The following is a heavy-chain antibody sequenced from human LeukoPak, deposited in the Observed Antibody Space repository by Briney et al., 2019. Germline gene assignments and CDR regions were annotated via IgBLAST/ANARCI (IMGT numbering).Heavy chain of an antibody. V-gene: IGHV1-2*02. CDR2: VNPNTGGT. CDR1: GFTFTGYY. J-gene: IGHJ4*02. D-gene: IGHD4-23*01. CDR3: ARDSYGGNWSLGY. Sequence: ASMKLPCKASGFTFTGYYFHWVRQAPGQGLEWMGWVNPNTGGTNYAQMFQGRVTMTRDTSISTAYMELSRLTSDDTAVYYCARDSYGGNWSLGYWGQGTLVTVSS.